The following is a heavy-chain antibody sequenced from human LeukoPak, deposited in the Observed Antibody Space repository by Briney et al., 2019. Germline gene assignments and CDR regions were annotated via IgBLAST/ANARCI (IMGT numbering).Heavy chain of an antibody. V-gene: IGHV4-4*02. Sequence: GSVCLTCDVSGYSLSSDNGWSGVGQRPGKGVEWIGEIYPSGNTNYNPSLKSRLTISIDTSKNQFSLKLNSVTAADTAMYYCASGGYYRLDPWGQGTLVTVSS. J-gene: IGHJ5*02. CDR3: ASGGYYRLDP. D-gene: IGHD3-3*01. CDR1: GYSLSSDNG. CDR2: IYPSGNT.